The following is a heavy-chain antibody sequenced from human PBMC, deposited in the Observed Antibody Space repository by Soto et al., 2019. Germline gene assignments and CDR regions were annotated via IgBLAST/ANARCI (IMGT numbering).Heavy chain of an antibody. Sequence: ASVKVSCEASGYRFTSYAMDWVRQAPGQRLEWMGWINAGNGNTKYSQKFQGRVTITRDTSASTAYMELSSLRSEDTAVYYCARPNYYDSSGYSVFGSLDYWGQGTLVTVSS. V-gene: IGHV1-3*01. CDR2: INAGNGNT. CDR1: GYRFTSYA. D-gene: IGHD3-22*01. J-gene: IGHJ4*02. CDR3: ARPNYYDSSGYSVFGSLDY.